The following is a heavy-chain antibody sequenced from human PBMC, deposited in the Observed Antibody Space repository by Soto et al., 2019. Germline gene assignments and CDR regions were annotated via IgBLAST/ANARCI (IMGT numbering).Heavy chain of an antibody. Sequence: ESGPTLVNPTQTLTLTCTFSGFSLSTSGMCVSWIRQPPGKALEWLALIDWDDDKFYSPSLKTRLTISKDTSKNQVVLTMTNMDPVDTATYYCARLLEVGYCSGDSCAFDPWGQGTLVTVSS. V-gene: IGHV2-70*01. CDR2: IDWDDDK. D-gene: IGHD2-15*01. J-gene: IGHJ5*02. CDR3: ARLLEVGYCSGDSCAFDP. CDR1: GFSLSTSGMC.